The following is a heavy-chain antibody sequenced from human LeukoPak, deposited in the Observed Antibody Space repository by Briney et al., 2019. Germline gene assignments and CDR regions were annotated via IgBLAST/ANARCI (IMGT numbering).Heavy chain of an antibody. CDR1: GFTFSSYW. CDR3: ARVSSLAVAGFFDY. V-gene: IGHV3-7*01. J-gene: IGHJ4*02. Sequence: GGSLRLSCAASGFTFSSYWMNWVRQAPGKGLEWVANIKQDGSEKDYVDSVRGRFTISRDNAKNSLYLQMNSLRAEDTAVYYCARVSSLAVAGFFDYWGQGILVTVSS. D-gene: IGHD6-19*01. CDR2: IKQDGSEK.